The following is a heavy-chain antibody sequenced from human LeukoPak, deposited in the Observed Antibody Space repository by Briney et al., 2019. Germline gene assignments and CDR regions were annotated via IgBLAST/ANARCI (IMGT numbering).Heavy chain of an antibody. CDR2: VRGSGVTT. CDR3: AKLLYYYDSSQPY. J-gene: IGHJ4*02. CDR1: GFTFSSCA. D-gene: IGHD3-22*01. Sequence: GGSLRLSCAASGFTFSSCALSWVRQAPGKGLEWVSGVRGSGVTTYYADSVNGRFTISRDDSKNMLYLQMNSLRVEDTAVYYCAKLLYYYDSSQPYWGQGTLVTVSS. V-gene: IGHV3-23*01.